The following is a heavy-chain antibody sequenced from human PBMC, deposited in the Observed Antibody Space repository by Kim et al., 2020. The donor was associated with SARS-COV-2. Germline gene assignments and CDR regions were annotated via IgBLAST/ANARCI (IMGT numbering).Heavy chain of an antibody. CDR1: GFTFSSYS. CDR3: ARDLGYCTNGVCYRYYYYGMDS. V-gene: IGHV3-21*01. CDR2: ISSSSSYI. J-gene: IGHJ6*04. D-gene: IGHD2-8*01. Sequence: GGSLRLSCAASGFTFSSYSMNWVRQAPGKGLEWASSISSSSSYIYYADSVKGRFTISRDNAKNSLYLQMNSLRAEDTAVYYCARDLGYCTNGVCYRYYYYGMDSGGKGTTVTASS.